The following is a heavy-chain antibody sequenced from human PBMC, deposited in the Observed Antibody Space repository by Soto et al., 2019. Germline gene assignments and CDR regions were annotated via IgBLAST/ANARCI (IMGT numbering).Heavy chain of an antibody. CDR1: GFTFRNYA. Sequence: EVQLLESGGGLVQPGGSLRLSCAASGFTFRNYAMSWARQAPGKGLEWVSAISGSGRTTHYADSVKGRFTISRDNSKNTLYLQMNSLRVEDTAVYYCAKDRSSTSCYAFDYWGQGSLVTVSS. CDR3: AKDRSSTSCYAFDY. D-gene: IGHD2-2*01. J-gene: IGHJ4*02. CDR2: ISGSGRTT. V-gene: IGHV3-23*01.